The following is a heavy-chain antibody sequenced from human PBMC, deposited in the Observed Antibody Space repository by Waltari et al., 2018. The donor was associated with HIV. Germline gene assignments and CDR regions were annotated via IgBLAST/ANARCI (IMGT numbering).Heavy chain of an antibody. CDR2: INQYGTEE. CDR3: ARGAASFDL. V-gene: IGHV3-7*01. J-gene: IGHJ4*02. D-gene: IGHD6-25*01. Sequence: EVYLVESGGGLVQPGESLTLSCAASEFTFSDYWMHWVRQGPGKGLEWVANINQYGTEEFYVDSVKGRFTIYRDNARNSLYLEMTNLRADDTAVYYCARGAASFDLWGQGTLVTVSS. CDR1: EFTFSDYW.